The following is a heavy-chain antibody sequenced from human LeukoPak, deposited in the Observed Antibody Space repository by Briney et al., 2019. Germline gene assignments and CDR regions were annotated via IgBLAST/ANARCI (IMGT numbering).Heavy chain of an antibody. J-gene: IGHJ4*02. CDR2: INHSGST. V-gene: IGHV4-34*01. Sequence: SETLSLTCAVYGGSFSGYYWSWIRQPPGKGLEWIGEINHSGSTNYNPSLKSRVTISVDTSKNQFSLKLSSVTAADTAVYYCARARPVKTRIVLVVYASFDYWDQGTLVTVSS. CDR3: ARARPVKTRIVLVVYASFDY. CDR1: GGSFSGYY. D-gene: IGHD2-8*02.